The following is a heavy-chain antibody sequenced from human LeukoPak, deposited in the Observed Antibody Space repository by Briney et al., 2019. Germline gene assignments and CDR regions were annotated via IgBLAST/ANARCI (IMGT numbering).Heavy chain of an antibody. CDR2: ISPTGSTT. J-gene: IGHJ4*02. Sequence: GGSLRLSCTASGFSFSGHWMHWARQLPGKGLVWVSRISPTGSTTSYADSVKGRFTISRDNSKNTLFLQMNSLRAEDTAVYYCARGGYSSSWYHFDYWGQGTLVTVSS. V-gene: IGHV3-74*01. D-gene: IGHD6-13*01. CDR3: ARGGYSSSWYHFDY. CDR1: GFSFSGHW.